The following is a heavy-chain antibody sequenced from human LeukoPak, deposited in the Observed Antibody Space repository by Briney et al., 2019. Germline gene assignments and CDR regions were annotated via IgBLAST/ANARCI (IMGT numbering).Heavy chain of an antibody. CDR2: TYYRSKWYN. CDR3: ARGGMDSSSWGLYWYFDL. CDR1: GDSVSSNSAA. D-gene: IGHD6-13*01. Sequence: SQTLSLTCAISGDSVSSNSAAWNWIRQSPSRGLEWLGRTYYRSKWYNDYAVSVKSRITINPDTSKNQFSLQLNSVTPEDTAVYYCARGGMDSSSWGLYWYFDLWGRGTLVTVSS. V-gene: IGHV6-1*01. J-gene: IGHJ2*01.